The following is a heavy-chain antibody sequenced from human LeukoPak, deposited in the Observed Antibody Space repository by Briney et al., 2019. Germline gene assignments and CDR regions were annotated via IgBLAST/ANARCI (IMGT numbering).Heavy chain of an antibody. CDR1: GGSISSYY. V-gene: IGHV4-4*07. J-gene: IGHJ2*01. CDR2: IYTSGST. CDR3: ARDVYTRSLDWYFDL. Sequence: SETLSLTCTVSGGSISSYYWSWIRQPAGKGLEWIGRIYTSGSTNYNPSLKSRVTISVDASNSQFSLKLSSVTAADTAIYYCARDVYTRSLDWYFDLWGRGTLVTVSS. D-gene: IGHD2-2*02.